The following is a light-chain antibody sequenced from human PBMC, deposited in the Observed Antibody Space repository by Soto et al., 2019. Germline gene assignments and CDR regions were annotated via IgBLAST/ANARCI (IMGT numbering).Light chain of an antibody. J-gene: IGKJ1*01. CDR1: QSVTDNY. Sequence: EIVLTQSPATLSLSPGERASLSCRASQSVTDNYVAWYQQKPGQAPRLLIHGATFRATAVPDRFSGSGSGTDSTLTISSLEPEDFAVYHCQQYGNPPTFGQGTKVEIK. CDR3: QQYGNPPT. CDR2: GAT. V-gene: IGKV3-20*01.